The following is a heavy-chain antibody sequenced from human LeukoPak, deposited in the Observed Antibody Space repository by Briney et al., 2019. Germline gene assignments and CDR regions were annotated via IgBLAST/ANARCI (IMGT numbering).Heavy chain of an antibody. CDR3: ARGYDSSGYLFYYYYMDV. CDR2: IYYSGST. V-gene: IGHV4-39*01. CDR1: GGSISSSSYY. Sequence: SETLSLTCTVSGGSISSSSYYWGWIRQPPGKGLEWIGGIYYSGSTYYNPSLKSRVAISVDTSKNQFSLKLSSVTAADTAVYYCARGYDSSGYLFYYYYMDVWGKGTTVTVSS. D-gene: IGHD3-22*01. J-gene: IGHJ6*03.